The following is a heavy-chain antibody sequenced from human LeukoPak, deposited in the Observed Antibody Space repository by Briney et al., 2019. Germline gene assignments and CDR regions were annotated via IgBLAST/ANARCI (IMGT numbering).Heavy chain of an antibody. J-gene: IGHJ4*02. D-gene: IGHD3-10*01. Sequence: GGSLRLSCEVSGYTFSDSWMNWVRQTPGKGLVWVSIIDFDGSTTTYADSVKGRFTISRDNAKNTLYLQMNSLRAEDTGVYYSTRDYYGAGAKWGQGVLVTVSS. V-gene: IGHV3-74*01. CDR1: GYTFSDSW. CDR2: IDFDGSTT. CDR3: TRDYYGAGAK.